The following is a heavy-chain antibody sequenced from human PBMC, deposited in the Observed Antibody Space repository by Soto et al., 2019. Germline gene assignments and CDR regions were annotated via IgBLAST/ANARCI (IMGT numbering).Heavy chain of an antibody. D-gene: IGHD2-2*01. CDR1: GFTFSLYA. V-gene: IGHV3-23*01. Sequence: PGGSLRLSCAASGFTFSLYAMSRVRQAPGKGLEWVSVISGSGGRSYYADSLKGRFTVSRDNSKNALYLQMNSLRAEDTAVYYCAKEVVVESAGRSHYYYYGLDVWGQGTTVTVSS. CDR3: AKEVVVESAGRSHYYYYGLDV. J-gene: IGHJ6*02. CDR2: ISGSGGRS.